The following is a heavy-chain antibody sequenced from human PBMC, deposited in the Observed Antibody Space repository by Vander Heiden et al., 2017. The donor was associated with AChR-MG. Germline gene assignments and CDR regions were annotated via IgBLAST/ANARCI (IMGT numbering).Heavy chain of an antibody. CDR1: GYSLITYG. J-gene: IGHJ1*01. D-gene: IGHD2-15*01. CDR3: ARWGGFCSDATCFSGFFEY. V-gene: IGHV1-18*01. Sequence: QVQLAQSGAEVKKPGASVKVSCRASGYSLITYGISWVRQAPGQGLEWMGWISAHIGKTNYAQKFQGRVTITTDTSTSTAYMELRSLRSDDTATYYCARWGGFCSDATCFSGFFEYWGQGTPVTVSS. CDR2: ISAHIGKT.